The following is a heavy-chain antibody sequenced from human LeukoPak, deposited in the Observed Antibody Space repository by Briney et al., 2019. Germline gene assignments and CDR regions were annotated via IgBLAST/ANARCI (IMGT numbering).Heavy chain of an antibody. V-gene: IGHV6-1*01. CDR1: GDSVSSNSAA. CDR3: ARDNYYYYYGMDV. CDR2: TYYRSKWYN. Sequence: KTSQTLSLTCAISGDSVSSNSAAWNWIRRSPSRGLEWLGRTYYRSKWYNDYAVSVKSRITINPDTYKNQFSLQLNSVTPEDTAVYYCARDNYYYYYGMDVWGQGTTVTVSS. J-gene: IGHJ6*02.